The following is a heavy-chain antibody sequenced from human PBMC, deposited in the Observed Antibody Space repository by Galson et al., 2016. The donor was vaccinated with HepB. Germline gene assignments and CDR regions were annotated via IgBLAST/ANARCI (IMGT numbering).Heavy chain of an antibody. Sequence: SLRLSCAASGFTFSSYAMSWVRQAPGKGLEWVSGISGSGGSKFYADSVKGRFTISRDNSKNSLYLQMNSLRAEDTAVYYCARGQIVVVIPYFDNWGQGTLVTVSS. CDR1: GFTFSSYA. V-gene: IGHV3-23*01. CDR2: ISGSGGSK. CDR3: ARGQIVVVIPYFDN. D-gene: IGHD3-22*01. J-gene: IGHJ4*02.